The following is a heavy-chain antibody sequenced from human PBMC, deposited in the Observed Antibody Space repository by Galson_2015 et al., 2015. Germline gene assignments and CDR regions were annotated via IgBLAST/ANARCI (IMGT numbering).Heavy chain of an antibody. CDR1: GFTFNNYG. J-gene: IGHJ4*02. Sequence: SLRLSCAASGFTFNNYGMHWVRQAPGEGLEWVAVIWFDGSNQYYADSVKGRFTICRDNSKDTLSLQMNSLRAEDTAVYYCTRDISSNYFDDWGQGTLVTVSS. V-gene: IGHV3-33*01. D-gene: IGHD3-9*01. CDR2: IWFDGSNQ. CDR3: TRDISSNYFDD.